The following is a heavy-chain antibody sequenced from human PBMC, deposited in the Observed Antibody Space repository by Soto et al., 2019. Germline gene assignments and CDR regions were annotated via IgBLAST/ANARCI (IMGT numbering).Heavy chain of an antibody. V-gene: IGHV3-23*01. CDR2: ISGSGGTT. D-gene: IGHD1-26*01. Sequence: EAQLLESGGGLVQPGGSLRLSCAASGFTFSSYTMTWVRQTPGKGLEWVAVISGSGGTTHYADSLKGRFTIARDNSKNTLYLHMHSLRAEDTVVYYCAKLPSPRIVGVDFFLEFWGQGTLVTVSS. CDR1: GFTFSSYT. J-gene: IGHJ4*02. CDR3: AKLPSPRIVGVDFFLEF.